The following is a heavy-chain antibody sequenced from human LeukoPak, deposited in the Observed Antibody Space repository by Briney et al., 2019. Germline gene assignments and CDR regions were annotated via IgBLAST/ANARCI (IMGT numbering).Heavy chain of an antibody. D-gene: IGHD6-13*01. J-gene: IGHJ4*02. V-gene: IGHV4-61*02. CDR3: ARVQARQQLWRDDLGFDY. CDR1: GGSISSGSYY. CDR2: IYTSGST. Sequence: SQTLSLTCTVSGGSISSGSYYWSWIRQPAGKGLEWIGRIYTSGSTNYNPSLKSRVTISVDTSKNQFSLKLSSVTAADTAVYYCARVQARQQLWRDDLGFDYWGQGTLVTVSS.